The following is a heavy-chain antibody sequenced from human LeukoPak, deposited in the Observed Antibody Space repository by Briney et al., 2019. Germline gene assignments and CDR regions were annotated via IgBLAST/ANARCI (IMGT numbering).Heavy chain of an antibody. D-gene: IGHD3-9*01. V-gene: IGHV3-21*01. Sequence: PGGSLRLSCAASGFTFNTFNMNWVRQAPGKGLEWVSSITSGGDYIYYADSVKGRFTNSRDNAKNSLSLQLNSLRVEDTAVYYCARGHYDVLAASYKWTPDYWGQGTLVTVSS. CDR3: ARGHYDVLAASYKWTPDY. CDR2: ITSGGDYI. CDR1: GFTFNTFN. J-gene: IGHJ4*02.